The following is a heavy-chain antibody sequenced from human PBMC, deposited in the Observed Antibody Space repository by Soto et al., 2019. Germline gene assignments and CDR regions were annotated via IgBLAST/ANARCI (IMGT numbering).Heavy chain of an antibody. CDR3: ARAPDAENWFDP. CDR1: GYTFTSYG. CDR2: ISAYNGNT. Sequence: ASVEVSCKASGYTFTSYGISWVRQAPGQGLEWMGWISAYNGNTNYAQKLQGRVSMTTDTSTSAAYMELRSLRSDDTAVYYCARAPDAENWFDPWGQGTLVTVSS. J-gene: IGHJ5*02. V-gene: IGHV1-18*01.